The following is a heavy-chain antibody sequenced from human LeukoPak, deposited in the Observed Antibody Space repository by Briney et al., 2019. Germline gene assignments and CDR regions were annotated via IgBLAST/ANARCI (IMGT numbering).Heavy chain of an antibody. J-gene: IGHJ4*02. CDR2: IKQDGSQK. Sequence: GGSLRLSCAASGFTFSSYWMSWVRQAPGKGLEWVANIKQDGSQKYYVDSVKGRFSISRDNAKNSLYLQMNSLRAEDTAVYYCAKSGDPFDYWGQGTLVTVSS. V-gene: IGHV3-7*01. CDR3: AKSGDPFDY. D-gene: IGHD4-17*01. CDR1: GFTFSSYW.